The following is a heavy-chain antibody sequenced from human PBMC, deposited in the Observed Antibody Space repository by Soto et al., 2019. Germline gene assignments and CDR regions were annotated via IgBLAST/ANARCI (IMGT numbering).Heavy chain of an antibody. J-gene: IGHJ6*02. CDR2: IIPIFGTA. CDR1: GGTFSSYA. CDR3: ARGGGGSDCSSTSCLDYYYGMAV. V-gene: IGHV1-69*13. Sequence: GASVKVSCKASGGTFSSYAISWVRQAPGQGLEWMGGIIPIFGTANYAQKFQGRVTITADESTSTAYMELSSLRSEDTAVYYCARGGGGSDCSSTSCLDYYYGMAVWGQGTTVTVSS. D-gene: IGHD2-2*01.